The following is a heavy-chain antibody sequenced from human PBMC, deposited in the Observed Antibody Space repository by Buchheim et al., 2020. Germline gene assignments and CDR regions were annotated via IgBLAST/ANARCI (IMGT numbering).Heavy chain of an antibody. CDR1: GGSISSYY. CDR3: ARASMITFGGVIVNGWFDP. CDR2: IYYSGST. Sequence: QVQLQESGPGLVKPSETLSLTCTVSGGSISSYYWSWIRQPPGKGLEWIGYIYYSGSTNYNPSLKSRVTISVDTSKKQFSLKLSSVTAADTAVYYCARASMITFGGVIVNGWFDPWGQGTL. J-gene: IGHJ5*02. V-gene: IGHV4-59*01. D-gene: IGHD3-16*02.